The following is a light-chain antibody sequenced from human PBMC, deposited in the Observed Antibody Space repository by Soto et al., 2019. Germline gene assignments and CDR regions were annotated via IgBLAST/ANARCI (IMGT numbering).Light chain of an antibody. Sequence: DIQMTQSPSSVSASVGDRVTITCRASQGIINSLAWFQQKPGEAPRLLIYSASSLHSGVPSRFSGSGSGTDFTLTINSLQPEDFATYYCQQGNSFPLTFGGGTKVEIK. J-gene: IGKJ4*01. CDR1: QGIINS. CDR3: QQGNSFPLT. V-gene: IGKV1-12*01. CDR2: SAS.